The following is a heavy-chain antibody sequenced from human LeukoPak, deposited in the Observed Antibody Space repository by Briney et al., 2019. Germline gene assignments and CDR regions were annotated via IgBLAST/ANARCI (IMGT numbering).Heavy chain of an antibody. V-gene: IGHV3-7*01. CDR2: IKQDGSEI. CDR3: TRDRQGSGIYSTDY. Sequence: PGGSLRLSCAASGFTFSNFWMSWVRQVPGEGLEWVANIKQDGSEIHYVDSVKGLFTISRDNAQNSLYLHMHSLRAEDTAEYYCTRDRQGSGIYSTDYWGRGTLVTVSS. J-gene: IGHJ4*02. CDR1: GFTFSNFW. D-gene: IGHD3-10*01.